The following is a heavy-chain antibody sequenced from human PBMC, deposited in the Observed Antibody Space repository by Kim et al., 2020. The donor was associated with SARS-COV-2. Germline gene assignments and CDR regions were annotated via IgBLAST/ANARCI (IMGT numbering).Heavy chain of an antibody. CDR1: GFTFSSYW. CDR2: IKQDGSEK. CDR3: ARDLGEDSSWSDY. V-gene: IGHV3-7*01. J-gene: IGHJ4*02. D-gene: IGHD6-13*01. Sequence: GGSLRLSCAASGFTFSSYWMSWVRQAPGKGLEWVANIKQDGSEKYYVDSVKGRFTISRDNAKNSLYLQMNSLRAEDTAVYYCARDLGEDSSWSDYWGQGTLVTVSS.